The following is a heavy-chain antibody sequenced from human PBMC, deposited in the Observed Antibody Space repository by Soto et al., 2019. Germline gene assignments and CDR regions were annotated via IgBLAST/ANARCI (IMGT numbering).Heavy chain of an antibody. D-gene: IGHD3-3*01. CDR3: ARGYDFWSGYYFDY. CDR2: MNPNSGNT. CDR1: GYTYTSYD. Sequence: ASVKVACKASGYTYTSYDINWVRHATGQGLEWMGWMNPNSGNTGYAQKFQGRVTMTRNTSISTAYMELSSLRSEDTAVYYCARGYDFWSGYYFDYWGQGTLVTVSS. V-gene: IGHV1-8*01. J-gene: IGHJ4*02.